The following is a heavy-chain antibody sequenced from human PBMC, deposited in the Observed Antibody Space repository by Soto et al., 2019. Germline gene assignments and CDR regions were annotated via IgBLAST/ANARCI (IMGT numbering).Heavy chain of an antibody. D-gene: IGHD6-13*01. Sequence: SETLSLTCTVSGGSISGYYWSWIRQSPGKGLEYSGYIYYRGSTNYNPSLKSRVTMSVDTSRNQFSLKVNSVTAADTAVYYCARQQLLPFYYALDVWGQGTTVTVSS. CDR2: IYYRGST. J-gene: IGHJ6*02. CDR3: ARQQLLPFYYALDV. V-gene: IGHV4-59*01. CDR1: GGSISGYY.